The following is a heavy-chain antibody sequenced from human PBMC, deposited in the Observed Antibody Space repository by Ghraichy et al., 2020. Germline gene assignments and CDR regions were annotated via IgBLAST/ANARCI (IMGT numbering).Heavy chain of an antibody. CDR2: ISYDGSNK. CDR3: ARDQWSGYFDY. V-gene: IGHV3-30*04. CDR1: GFTFSSYA. D-gene: IGHD3-3*01. Sequence: GGSLRLSCAASGFTFSSYAMHWVRQAPGKGLEWVAVISYDGSNKYYADSVKGRFTISRDNSKNTLYLQMNSLRAEDTAVYYCARDQWSGYFDYWGQGTLVTVSS. J-gene: IGHJ4*02.